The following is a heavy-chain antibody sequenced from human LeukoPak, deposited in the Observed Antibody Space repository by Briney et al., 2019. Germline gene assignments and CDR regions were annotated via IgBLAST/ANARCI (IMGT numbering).Heavy chain of an antibody. D-gene: IGHD4-17*01. CDR2: IYYSGST. J-gene: IGHJ4*02. V-gene: IGHV4-59*08. CDR1: GGSISSYY. Sequence: SETLSLTCTVSGGSISSYYWSWIRQPPGKGLEWIEYIYYSGSTNYNPSLKSRVTISVDTSKNQFSLKLSSVTAADTAVYYCARHPMTTAVHFDYWGQGTLVTVSS. CDR3: ARHPMTTAVHFDY.